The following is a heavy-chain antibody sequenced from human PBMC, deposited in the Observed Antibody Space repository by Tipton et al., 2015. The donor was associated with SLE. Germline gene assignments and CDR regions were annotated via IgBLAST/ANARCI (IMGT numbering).Heavy chain of an antibody. V-gene: IGHV4-59*08. J-gene: IGHJ4*02. CDR3: ATRLTIFGGIDY. Sequence: TLSLTCTVSGVSVTNYYWSWIRQPPGKRLEWIGFIQGRENTNYNPSLESRVTISVDTSKNQFSLKLSSVTAADTAVYYCATRLTIFGGIDYWGQGTLVTVSS. CDR2: IQGRENT. D-gene: IGHD3-3*01. CDR1: GVSVTNYY.